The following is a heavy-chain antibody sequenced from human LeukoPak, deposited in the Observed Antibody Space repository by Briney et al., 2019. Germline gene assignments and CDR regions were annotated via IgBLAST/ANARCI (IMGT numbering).Heavy chain of an antibody. J-gene: IGHJ4*02. V-gene: IGHV1-18*01. CDR2: ISGYNAKT. CDR1: GYTFTSYG. Sequence: ASVKVSCKTSGYTFTSYGISWVRQAPGQGLEWMGWISGYNAKTNYAQKSQGRVTMTIDTSTSTVYMELRSLRSDDTAVYYCARPRVAGSLDYWGQGTLVTVSS. CDR3: ARPRVAGSLDY. D-gene: IGHD6-19*01.